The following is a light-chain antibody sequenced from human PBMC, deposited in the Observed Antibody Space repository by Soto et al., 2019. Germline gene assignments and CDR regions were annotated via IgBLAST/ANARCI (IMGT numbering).Light chain of an antibody. J-gene: IGKJ1*01. CDR2: GAS. Sequence: EIVLTQSPGTLSLSPGERTTLSCRASQSVSSSYLAWYQQKPGQAPRLLIYGASGRATGIPDRFSGSESGTDFTLTISRLEPEDFAVYYCQQYGATFGQGTKVDIK. CDR1: QSVSSSY. CDR3: QQYGAT. V-gene: IGKV3-20*01.